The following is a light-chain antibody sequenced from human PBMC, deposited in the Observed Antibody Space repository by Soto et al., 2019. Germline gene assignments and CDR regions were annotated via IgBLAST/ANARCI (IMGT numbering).Light chain of an antibody. CDR1: SGQRNYA. Sequence: QSVLTQSPSASASLGASVKLTSPLSSGQRNYAIAWHQQQPEKGPRYLMKVNSDGSHTKGDGIPDRFSGSSSGAERYLTISSLQSEDEADYYCQTWGTGFHVVFGGGTKLTVL. CDR2: VNSDGSH. V-gene: IGLV4-69*01. J-gene: IGLJ2*01. CDR3: QTWGTGFHVV.